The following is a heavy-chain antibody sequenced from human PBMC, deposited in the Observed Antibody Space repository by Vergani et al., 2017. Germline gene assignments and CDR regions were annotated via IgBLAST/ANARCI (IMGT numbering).Heavy chain of an antibody. J-gene: IGHJ4*02. CDR2: ISYDGSNK. V-gene: IGHV3-30-3*01. CDR1: GFTFSSYA. Sequence: VQLVESGGGLVKPGGSLRLSCAASGFTFSSYAMHWVRQAPGKGLEWVAVISYDGSNKYYADSVKGRFTISRDNSKNTLYLQMNSLRAEDTAVYYCVKEVPDSSGYYYDYWGQGTLVTVSS. D-gene: IGHD3-22*01. CDR3: VKEVPDSSGYYYDY.